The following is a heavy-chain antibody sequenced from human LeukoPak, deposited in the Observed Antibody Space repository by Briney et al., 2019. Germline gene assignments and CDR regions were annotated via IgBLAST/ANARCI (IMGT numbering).Heavy chain of an antibody. CDR3: ARGAQMAPADYYYYGMDV. CDR2: ISYDGSNK. CDR1: GFTFSSYA. Sequence: GRSLRLSCAASGFTFSSYAMHWVRQAPGKGLEWVGVISYDGSNKYYADSVKGRFTISRDNSKNTLYLQMNSLRAEDTAVYYCARGAQMAPADYYYYGMDVWGQGTTVTVSS. V-gene: IGHV3-30-3*01. J-gene: IGHJ6*02. D-gene: IGHD5-24*01.